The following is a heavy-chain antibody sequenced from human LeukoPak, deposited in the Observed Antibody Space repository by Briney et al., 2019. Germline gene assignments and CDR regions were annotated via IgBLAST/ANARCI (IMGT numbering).Heavy chain of an antibody. J-gene: IGHJ3*02. CDR2: INPNSGGT. V-gene: IGHV1-2*02. D-gene: IGHD1-26*01. Sequence: ASVKVSCKASGYTFTGYYMHWVRQAPGQGLEWMGWINPNSGGTNYAQKFQGRVTMTRDTSISTAYMELSRLRSDDTAVYHCARDLAGGVGAIRGDAFDIWGQGTMVTVSS. CDR3: ARDLAGGVGAIRGDAFDI. CDR1: GYTFTGYY.